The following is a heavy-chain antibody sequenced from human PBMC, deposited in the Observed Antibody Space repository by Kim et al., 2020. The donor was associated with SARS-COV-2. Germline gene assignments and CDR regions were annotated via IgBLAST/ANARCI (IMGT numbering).Heavy chain of an antibody. V-gene: IGHV3-23*01. D-gene: IGHD1-26*01. CDR3: AKDVWDYSGMDA. Sequence: FAHSVKGRLTISTDDSKSTRSLQRSSLRGEDTALYYCAKDVWDYSGMDAWGQGTTVTVSS. J-gene: IGHJ6*02.